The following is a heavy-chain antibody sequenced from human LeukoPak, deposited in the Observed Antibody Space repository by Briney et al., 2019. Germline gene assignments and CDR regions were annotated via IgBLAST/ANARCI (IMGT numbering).Heavy chain of an antibody. J-gene: IGHJ4*02. Sequence: GASVKVSCKASDYTFTSYGISWVRQAPGQGLEWMGWISAYNGNTNYAQKLQGRVTMTTDTSTSTAYMELRSLRSDDTAVYYCARANPYYYGSGSYIVPDYWGQGTLVTVSS. V-gene: IGHV1-18*01. CDR2: ISAYNGNT. D-gene: IGHD3-10*01. CDR1: DYTFTSYG. CDR3: ARANPYYYGSGSYIVPDY.